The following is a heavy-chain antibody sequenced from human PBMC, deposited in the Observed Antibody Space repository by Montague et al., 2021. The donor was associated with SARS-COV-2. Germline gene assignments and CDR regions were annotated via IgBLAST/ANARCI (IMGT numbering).Heavy chain of an antibody. CDR3: TREGYQVLWSDYYYYGMDV. V-gene: IGHV4-4*07. CDR1: GEPISGFF. CDR2: IYASGGT. Sequence: SETLSLTCSVSGEPISGFFWNWIRQPAGKGLEWIGRIYASGGTDYNPSLESRVTMSVDTSKNRFSLKVSSVTAADTAVYYCTREGYQVLWSDYYYYGMDVWGQGTTVTVSS. J-gene: IGHJ6*02. D-gene: IGHD2-2*01.